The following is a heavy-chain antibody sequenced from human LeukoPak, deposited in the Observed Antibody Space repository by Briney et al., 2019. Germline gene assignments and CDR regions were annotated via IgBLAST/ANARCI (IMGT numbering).Heavy chain of an antibody. Sequence: SETLSLTCTVSGASISSSTWSWIRQPPGKGLEWIGYIHYSGNTNYNPSLKSRVTISVDTTKNQFSLNLSSVTAADTAVYYCARGRGHTYGQYYFNYWGRGTLVTVSS. J-gene: IGHJ4*02. CDR3: ARGRGHTYGQYYFNY. D-gene: IGHD5-18*01. CDR2: IHYSGNT. V-gene: IGHV4-59*01. CDR1: GASISSST.